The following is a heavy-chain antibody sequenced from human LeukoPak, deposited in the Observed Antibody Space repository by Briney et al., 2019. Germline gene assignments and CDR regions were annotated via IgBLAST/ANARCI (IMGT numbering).Heavy chain of an antibody. CDR3: ARSQGGNTLWFDP. CDR2: ISGYNGNT. CDR1: GYTFTTYG. Sequence: ASVKVSCKASGYTFTTYGIGWVRQAPGQGLEWMGWISGYNGNTNYAQKFQGRVTMTTDTSTSTAYMELRSLRSDDTAVYYCARSQGGNTLWFDPWGQGTLVTVSS. J-gene: IGHJ5*02. D-gene: IGHD4-23*01. V-gene: IGHV1-18*01.